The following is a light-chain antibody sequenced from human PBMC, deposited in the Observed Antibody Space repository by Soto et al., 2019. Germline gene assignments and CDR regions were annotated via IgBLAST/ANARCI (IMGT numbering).Light chain of an antibody. V-gene: IGKV3-11*01. Sequence: EIVLTQSPVTLSLSPGERATLSCRASQSVRTYLAWYQVKPGQAPRLLIYDASRRASGVPARFSGSGSGTDFTLTLGSLVHEDFALYYCQQCNSFPPITFCHGERLEIK. CDR3: QQCNSFPPIT. CDR1: QSVRTY. J-gene: IGKJ5*01. CDR2: DAS.